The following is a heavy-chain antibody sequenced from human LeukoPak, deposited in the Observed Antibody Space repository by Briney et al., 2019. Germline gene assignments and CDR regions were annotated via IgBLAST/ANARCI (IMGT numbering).Heavy chain of an antibody. V-gene: IGHV3-49*04. CDR3: TRTYSSSWSWYFDY. J-gene: IGHJ4*02. CDR2: NRSKTYGGTT. D-gene: IGHD6-13*01. CDR1: GLTIGDDA. Sequence: GGSLRLSCTTSGLTIGDDAVSWVRQAPGKGLEWVGFNRSKTYGGTTEYAASVKGRFTISRDDSKSIAYLQMNSLKTEDTAVYYCTRTYSSSWSWYFDYWGQGTLVTVSS.